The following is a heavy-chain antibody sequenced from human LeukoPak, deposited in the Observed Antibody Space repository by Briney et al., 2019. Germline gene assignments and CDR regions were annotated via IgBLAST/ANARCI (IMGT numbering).Heavy chain of an antibody. J-gene: IGHJ4*02. Sequence: GGSLRLSCAASGFTFDDYAMHWVRQAPGKGLEWVSLISGDGGSTYYADSVKGRFTISRDNSKNSLYLQMSSLRTEDTALYYCAKDTSGDYGGNQWGQGTLVTVSS. V-gene: IGHV3-43*02. D-gene: IGHD4-23*01. CDR2: ISGDGGST. CDR3: AKDTSGDYGGNQ. CDR1: GFTFDDYA.